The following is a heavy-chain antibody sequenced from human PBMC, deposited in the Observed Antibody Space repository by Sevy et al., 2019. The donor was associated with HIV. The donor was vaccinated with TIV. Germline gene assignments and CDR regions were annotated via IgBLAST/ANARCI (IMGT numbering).Heavy chain of an antibody. CDR1: GFTFSNYW. J-gene: IGHJ4*02. Sequence: GGSLRLSCAASGFTFSNYWMIWVRQAPGKGLEWVAIIKQDGSEKYYVDSVKGRFTISRDNAKNSLYLQMNSLRAEDTAVYYCARKERNYDFWSGYPSSGYFDYWGQGTLVTVSS. D-gene: IGHD3-3*01. CDR2: IKQDGSEK. V-gene: IGHV3-7*01. CDR3: ARKERNYDFWSGYPSSGYFDY.